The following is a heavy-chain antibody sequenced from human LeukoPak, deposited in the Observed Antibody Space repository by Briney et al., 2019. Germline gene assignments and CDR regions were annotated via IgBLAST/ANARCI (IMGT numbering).Heavy chain of an antibody. D-gene: IGHD3-10*01. CDR2: IYYSGST. V-gene: IGHV4-59*01. CDR1: GGSISSYY. Sequence: SETLSLTCTVSGGSISSYYWSWIRQPPGKGLEWIGYIYYSGSTNYNPSLKSRVTISVDTSKNQFSPKLSSVTAADTAVYYCARGPRYYYGSGSYGMDVWGQGTTATVSS. CDR3: ARGPRYYYGSGSYGMDV. J-gene: IGHJ6*02.